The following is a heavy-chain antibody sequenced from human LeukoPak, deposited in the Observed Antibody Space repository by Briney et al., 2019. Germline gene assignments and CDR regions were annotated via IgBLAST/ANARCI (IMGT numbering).Heavy chain of an antibody. CDR3: AKDLYSSGWYPMSY. CDR1: GFTISGHA. V-gene: IGHV3-23*01. D-gene: IGHD6-19*01. J-gene: IGHJ4*02. CDR2: ISGSGGST. Sequence: PGGSLRLSCVASGFTISGHAMSWVRQVPAKGLEWVSAISGSGGSTYYADSVKGRFTISRDNSKNTLYLQMNSLRAEDTAVYYCAKDLYSSGWYPMSYWGQGTLVTVSS.